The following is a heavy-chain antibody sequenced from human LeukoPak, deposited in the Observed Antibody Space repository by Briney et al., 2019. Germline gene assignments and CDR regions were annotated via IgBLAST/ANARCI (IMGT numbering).Heavy chain of an antibody. D-gene: IGHD3-22*01. V-gene: IGHV4-4*09. J-gene: IGHJ4*02. CDR2: MYISGST. CDR3: ARLNSGYSPPFDY. Sequence: SETLSLTCSVSGGSISGYFWSWIRQPPGKELEWIGHMYISGSTNYNPSLKSRVTMSLDTSKSQFSLKLSSVTAADTAVYYCARLNSGYSPPFDYWGQGTLVTVSS. CDR1: GGSISGYF.